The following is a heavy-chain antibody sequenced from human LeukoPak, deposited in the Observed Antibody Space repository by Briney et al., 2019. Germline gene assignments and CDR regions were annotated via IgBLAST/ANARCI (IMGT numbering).Heavy chain of an antibody. D-gene: IGHD4-11*01. Sequence: SETLSLTCTVSGGSISSGGYYWSWIRQHPGKGLEWIGYIYYSRSTYYNPSLKSRVTISVDTSKNQFSLKLSSVTAADTAVYYCARVGDLSNPFDYWGQGTLVTVSS. J-gene: IGHJ4*02. CDR3: ARVGDLSNPFDY. V-gene: IGHV4-31*03. CDR1: GGSISSGGYY. CDR2: IYYSRST.